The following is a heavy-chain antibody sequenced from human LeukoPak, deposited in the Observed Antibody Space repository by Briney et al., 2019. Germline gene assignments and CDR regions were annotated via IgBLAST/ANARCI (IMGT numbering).Heavy chain of an antibody. V-gene: IGHV5-51*01. D-gene: IGHD1-26*01. J-gene: IGHJ4*02. Sequence: GESLKISCKASGYTFNNYWIGWVRQMPGRGLEWMGMLYPDGSATTYHPSFEGRVTISADKSVTTAYLEWNSLKASDTALYYRVRQGLQSGTYPAYWGPGTLVTVSS. CDR3: VRQGLQSGTYPAY. CDR2: LYPDGSAT. CDR1: GYTFNNYW.